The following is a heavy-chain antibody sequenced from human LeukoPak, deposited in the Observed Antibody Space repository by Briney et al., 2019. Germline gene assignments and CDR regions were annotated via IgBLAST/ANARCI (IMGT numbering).Heavy chain of an antibody. D-gene: IGHD6-13*01. Sequence: ASVKVSCKASGGTFSSYAISWVRQAPGQGLEWMGWINPNSGGTNYAQKFQGRVTMTRDTSISTAYMELSRLRSDDTAVYYCEIMSSSSWYYFDYWGQGTLVTVSS. CDR2: INPNSGGT. J-gene: IGHJ4*02. V-gene: IGHV1-2*02. CDR3: EIMSSSSWYYFDY. CDR1: GGTFSSYA.